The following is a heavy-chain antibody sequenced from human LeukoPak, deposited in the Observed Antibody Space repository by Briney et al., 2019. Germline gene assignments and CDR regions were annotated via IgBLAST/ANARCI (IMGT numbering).Heavy chain of an antibody. J-gene: IGHJ4*02. CDR2: IYYSGST. CDR1: GGSISSSSYY. V-gene: IGHV4-39*07. D-gene: IGHD3-9*01. CDR3: ARDGEYYDILTGYYNRDPYYFDY. Sequence: SETLSFTCTVSGGSISSSSYYWGWIRQPPGKGLEWIGSIYYSGSTYYNPSLKSRVTISVDTSKNQFSLKLSSVTAADTAVYYCARDGEYYDILTGYYNRDPYYFDYWGQGTLVTVSS.